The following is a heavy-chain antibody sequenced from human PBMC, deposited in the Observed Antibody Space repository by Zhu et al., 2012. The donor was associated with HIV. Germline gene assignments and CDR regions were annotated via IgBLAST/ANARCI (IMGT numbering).Heavy chain of an antibody. D-gene: IGHD3-10*01. V-gene: IGHV4-30-4*08. J-gene: IGHJ6*03. Sequence: QVQLQESGPGLVKPSQTLSLTCTVSGGSISSGDYYWSWIRQPPGKGLEWIAYIHHSGTTYYNPSLKSRLSISIDTSKNQFSLRLSSVPAADTAVYFCARADGSGTYYYYYMDVWGKGTTVNRLL. CDR2: IHHSGTT. CDR3: ARADGSGTYYYYYMDV. CDR1: GGSISSGDYY.